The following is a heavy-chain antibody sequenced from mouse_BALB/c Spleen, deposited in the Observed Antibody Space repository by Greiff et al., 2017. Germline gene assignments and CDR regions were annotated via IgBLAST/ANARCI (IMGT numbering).Heavy chain of an antibody. CDR2: IDPENGNT. CDR3: ASYGNYCAY. Sequence: EVQLQQSGAELVRPGALVKLSCKASGFNIKDYYMHWVKQRPEQGLEWIGWIDPENGNTIYDPKFQGKASITADTSSNTAYLQLSSLTSEDTAVYYCASYGNYCAYWGQGTLVTVSA. J-gene: IGHJ3*01. V-gene: IGHV14-1*02. CDR1: GFNIKDYY. D-gene: IGHD2-1*01.